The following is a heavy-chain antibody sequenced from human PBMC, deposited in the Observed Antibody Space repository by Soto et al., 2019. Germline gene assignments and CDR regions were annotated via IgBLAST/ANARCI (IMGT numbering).Heavy chain of an antibody. CDR2: INHSGST. D-gene: IGHD2-2*02. CDR3: ARFRRCSSTSCYRAGNWFDP. Sequence: QVQLQQWGAGLLKPSETLSLTCAVYGGSFSGYYWSWIRQPPGKGLEWIGEINHSGSTNYNPSLKSRVTISVDTSKNQFSLKLSSVTAADTAVYYCARFRRCSSTSCYRAGNWFDPWGQGTLVTVSS. CDR1: GGSFSGYY. V-gene: IGHV4-34*01. J-gene: IGHJ5*02.